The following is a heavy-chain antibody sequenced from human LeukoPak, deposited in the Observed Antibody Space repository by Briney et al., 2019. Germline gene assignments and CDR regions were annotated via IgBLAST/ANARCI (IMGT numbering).Heavy chain of an antibody. Sequence: GGSLRLSCAASGFIFSSYSMNWVRQAPGKGLEWVSSISGSSSYIYYADSVKGRFTISRNNAKNSLYLQMSSLRAEDTAVYYCARDGTPIYSSGWVCMDVWGKGTTVTISS. CDR1: GFIFSSYS. V-gene: IGHV3-21*01. D-gene: IGHD6-25*01. CDR2: ISGSSSYI. CDR3: ARDGTPIYSSGWVCMDV. J-gene: IGHJ6*03.